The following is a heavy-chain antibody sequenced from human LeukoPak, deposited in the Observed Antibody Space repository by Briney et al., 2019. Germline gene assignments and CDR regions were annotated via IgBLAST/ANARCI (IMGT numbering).Heavy chain of an antibody. V-gene: IGHV1-18*01. CDR3: ARTELEDGGYVESFFDY. CDR1: GYTFTSYG. CDR2: ISAYNGNT. Sequence: GASVKVSCKASGYTFTSYGISWVRQAPGQGLEWMGWISAYNGNTNYAQKLQGRVTMTTDTSTSTAYMELSSLRSEDTAVYYCARTELEDGGYVESFFDYWGQGTLVTVSS. D-gene: IGHD5-12*01. J-gene: IGHJ4*02.